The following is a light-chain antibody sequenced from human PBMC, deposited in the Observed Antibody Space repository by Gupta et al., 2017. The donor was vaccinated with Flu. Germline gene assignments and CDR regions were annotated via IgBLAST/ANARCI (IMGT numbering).Light chain of an antibody. CDR2: DAS. V-gene: IGKV3-11*01. J-gene: IGKJ4*01. Sequence: EVVLTQSPATLSLSPGERATLSCRASQSVKGALAWYQQKPGQAPRLLVYDASNRAPGIPVKFSGSGSGTDFTLTISSLEPEDFAVYYCQQRADWPLTFGGGTKVEIK. CDR3: QQRADWPLT. CDR1: QSVKGA.